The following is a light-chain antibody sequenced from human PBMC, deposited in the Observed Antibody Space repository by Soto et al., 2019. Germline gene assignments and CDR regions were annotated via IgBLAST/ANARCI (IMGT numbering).Light chain of an antibody. CDR3: CSYTTSNTLV. J-gene: IGLJ2*01. CDR2: DVT. V-gene: IGLV2-14*01. Sequence: QSALIQPASVSGSPGQSITISCTGTSSDVGGYNFVSWYQRHPGTAPKLMIYDVTNRPSGVSNRFSGSKSGTTASLTISGLQAEDEADYYCCSYTTSNTLVFGGGTKLTVL. CDR1: SSDVGGYNF.